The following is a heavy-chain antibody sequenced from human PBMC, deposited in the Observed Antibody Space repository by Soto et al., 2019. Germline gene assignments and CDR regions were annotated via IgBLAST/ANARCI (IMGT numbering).Heavy chain of an antibody. CDR2: IYYSGST. CDR1: GGSISSYY. D-gene: IGHD3-16*01. J-gene: IGHJ4*02. Sequence: SETLSLTCTVSGGSISSYYWSWIRQPPGKGLEWIGYIYYSGSTNYNPSLKSRVTISVDTSKNQFSLKLSSVTAADTAVYYCARVNWYYHYVWGSKPAHFDYWGQGTLVTVSS. CDR3: ARVNWYYHYVWGSKPAHFDY. V-gene: IGHV4-59*01.